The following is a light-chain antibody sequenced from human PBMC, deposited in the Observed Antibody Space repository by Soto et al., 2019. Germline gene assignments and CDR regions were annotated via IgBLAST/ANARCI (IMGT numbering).Light chain of an antibody. CDR3: LQDFAYPRT. Sequence: AIQMTQSPSSVSASVGDRVTITCRASQGIRNELGWYQQQPGKAPKLLIYSASSLQSGVTSRFSGSGSGTDFILTISGLQPEDFATYFCLQDFAYPRTVGRGTKV. CDR2: SAS. J-gene: IGKJ1*01. V-gene: IGKV1-6*01. CDR1: QGIRNE.